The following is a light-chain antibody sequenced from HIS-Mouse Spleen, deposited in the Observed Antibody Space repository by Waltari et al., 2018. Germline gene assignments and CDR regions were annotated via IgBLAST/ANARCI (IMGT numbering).Light chain of an antibody. CDR2: AAS. CDR1: QGISSY. J-gene: IGKJ4*01. CDR3: QQYYSFPLT. Sequence: AIWMTQSPSLLSASTVDRVTISCRISQGISSYLAWYQQKPGKAPELLIYAASTLQSGVPSRFSGSGSGTDFTLTISCLQSEDFATYYCQQYYSFPLTFGGGTKVEIK. V-gene: IGKV1D-8*02.